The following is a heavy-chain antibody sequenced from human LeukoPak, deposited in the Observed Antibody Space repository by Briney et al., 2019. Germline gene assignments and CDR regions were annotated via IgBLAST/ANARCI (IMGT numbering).Heavy chain of an antibody. D-gene: IGHD6-19*01. J-gene: IGHJ6*04. Sequence: PGRSLRLSCAASGFTFSSYAMHWVRQAPGKGLEWVAVISYDGSNKYYADSVKGRFTISRDNSKNTLYLQMNSLRAEDTAVYYCARAGVAVAATQYYYYGMDVWGKGTTVTVSS. V-gene: IGHV3-30*04. CDR3: ARAGVAVAATQYYYYGMDV. CDR1: GFTFSSYA. CDR2: ISYDGSNK.